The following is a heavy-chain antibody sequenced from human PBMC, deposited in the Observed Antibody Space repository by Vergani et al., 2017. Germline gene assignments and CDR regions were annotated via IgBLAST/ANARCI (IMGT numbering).Heavy chain of an antibody. V-gene: IGHV3-21*01. CDR2: ISSSSSYI. D-gene: IGHD1-1*01. Sequence: EVQLVESGGGLVKPGGSLRLSCAASGFTFSSYSMNCVRQAPGKGLEWVSSISSSSSYIYYADSVKGRFTISRDNAKNSLYLQMNSLRAEDTAVYYCARERYNWNDKWGVSRNRDAFDIWGQGTMVTVSS. CDR1: GFTFSSYS. CDR3: ARERYNWNDKWGVSRNRDAFDI. J-gene: IGHJ3*02.